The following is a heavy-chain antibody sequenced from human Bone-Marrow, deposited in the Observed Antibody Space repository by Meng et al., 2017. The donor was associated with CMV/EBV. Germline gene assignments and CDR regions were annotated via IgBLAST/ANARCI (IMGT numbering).Heavy chain of an antibody. D-gene: IGHD1-26*01. Sequence: TLTLTCAVYGGSFSGYYWSWIRQPPGKGLEWIGEINHSGSTNYNPSLKSRVTISVDTSKNQFSLKLSSVTAADTAVYYCARIVGATTRWYYYYGMYVWGQGTTVTVSS. CDR2: INHSGST. V-gene: IGHV4-34*01. CDR1: GGSFSGYY. CDR3: ARIVGATTRWYYYYGMYV. J-gene: IGHJ6*02.